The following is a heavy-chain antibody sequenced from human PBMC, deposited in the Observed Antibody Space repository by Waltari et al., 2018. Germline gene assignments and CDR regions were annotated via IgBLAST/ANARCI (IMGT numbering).Heavy chain of an antibody. J-gene: IGHJ4*02. Sequence: QVQLVQSGAEVKKPGASVTVSCKASGYSFTTYARHWVRQAPGQRLECMGWINGGNGETKYSQKFQGRVTFTRDTSASTAYMELRSLRSEDTAVYYCARDCGTSCYVPLDYWGQGTLVTVSS. CDR1: GYSFTTYA. V-gene: IGHV1-3*01. CDR2: INGGNGET. CDR3: ARDCGTSCYVPLDY. D-gene: IGHD2-2*01.